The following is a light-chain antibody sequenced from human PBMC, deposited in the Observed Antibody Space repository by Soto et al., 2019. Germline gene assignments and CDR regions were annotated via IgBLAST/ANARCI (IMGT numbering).Light chain of an antibody. V-gene: IGKV1-5*01. CDR2: DAS. CDR3: QQYNSYSGT. CDR1: QSISSW. J-gene: IGKJ1*01. Sequence: EIQMTQSPSTLSASVGDRVTITCRASQSISSWLAWYQQKPGKAPKLLIYDASSLESGVPSRFSGSGSGTEFTLTISSLHPDDFATYYCQQYNSYSGTFGQGTKVDIK.